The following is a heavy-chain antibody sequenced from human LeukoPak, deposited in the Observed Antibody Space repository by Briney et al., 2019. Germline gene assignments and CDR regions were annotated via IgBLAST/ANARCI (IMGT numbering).Heavy chain of an antibody. CDR3: TTIKRGNIFGYFDF. CDR1: GGSMTTHH. V-gene: IGHV4-59*11. Sequence: SETLSLTCTVSGGSMTTHHWNWLRQTPGKGLERIGYVFDSGRTKENPSLKSRVTLSADTSKNQLSLRLSSVTAADTAVYYCTTIKRGNIFGYFDFWGQGILVTVSS. CDR2: VFDSGRT. D-gene: IGHD5-18*01. J-gene: IGHJ4*02.